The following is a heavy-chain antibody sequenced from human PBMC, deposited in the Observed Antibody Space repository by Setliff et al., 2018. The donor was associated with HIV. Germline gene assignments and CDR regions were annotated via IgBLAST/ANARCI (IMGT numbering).Heavy chain of an antibody. J-gene: IGHJ2*01. CDR1: GDSISSGNYY. Sequence: KTSETLSLTCTFPGDSISSGNYYWSWIRQPAGKGLEWIGRIYSTGSTNYNPSLKSRVTISSDTSKNLFSLKLTTVTAADAAVYYCTRDTGYILSGYRPHWYFDLWGRGTLVTVSS. D-gene: IGHD3-9*01. CDR2: IYSTGST. V-gene: IGHV4-61*02. CDR3: TRDTGYILSGYRPHWYFDL.